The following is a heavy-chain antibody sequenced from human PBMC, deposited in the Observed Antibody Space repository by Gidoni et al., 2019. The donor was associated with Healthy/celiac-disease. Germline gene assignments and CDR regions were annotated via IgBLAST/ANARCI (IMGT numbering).Heavy chain of an antibody. CDR2: INAGNGNT. D-gene: IGHD6-19*01. J-gene: IGHJ6*04. V-gene: IGHV1-3*01. CDR1: GYTFTSYA. CDR3: ARPNGHMVAGDPPRFGMDV. Sequence: QVQLVQSVAEVKKPRPSVTVSCKASGYTFTSYAMHWVRQATGQRLEWMGWINAGNGNTKYSKKFQGRVSITRDTSASTAYMELSSLRSEDTAGYYCARPNGHMVAGDPPRFGMDVWGKGTTVTVSS.